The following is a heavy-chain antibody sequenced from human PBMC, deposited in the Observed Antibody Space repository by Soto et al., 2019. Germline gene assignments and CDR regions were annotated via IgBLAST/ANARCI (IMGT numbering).Heavy chain of an antibody. CDR2: ISFDGNNK. CDR3: AKASKRWDYVWGGYRLTYNFHHGVDD. V-gene: IGHV3-30*18. Sequence: QVQLVESGGDVVQPGTSLRLSCAASGFTCSNYGMHWVRQAPGKGLEWVAVISFDGNNKYYADSVKGRFTISRHNSQNTVYLTLNGLRVDDRDVSFCAKASKRWDYVWGGYRLTYNFHHGVDDRGQGTTVTVSS. D-gene: IGHD3-16*02. J-gene: IGHJ6*02. CDR1: GFTCSNYG.